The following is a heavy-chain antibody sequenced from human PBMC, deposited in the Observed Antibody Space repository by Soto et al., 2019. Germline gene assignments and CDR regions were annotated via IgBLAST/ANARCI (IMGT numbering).Heavy chain of an antibody. CDR3: AGSSLRFLEWPRPGGMDV. V-gene: IGHV4-30-4*01. D-gene: IGHD3-3*01. CDR2: IYYSGST. Sequence: SETLSLTCTVSGGSISSGDYYWSWIRQPPGKGLEWIGYIYYSGSTYYNPSLKSRVTISVDTSKNQFSLKLSSVTAADTAVYYCAGSSLRFLEWPRPGGMDVCGQGTTVTVSS. J-gene: IGHJ6*02. CDR1: GGSISSGDYY.